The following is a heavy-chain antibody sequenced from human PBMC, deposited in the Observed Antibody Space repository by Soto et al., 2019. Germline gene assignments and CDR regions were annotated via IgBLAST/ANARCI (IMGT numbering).Heavy chain of an antibody. V-gene: IGHV3-30*04. J-gene: IGHJ6*02. D-gene: IGHD2-15*01. CDR2: IPYDGSNK. CDR1: GFTFSSYA. CDR3: ARGYCSGGSCYPTVGVHYYYYGMDV. Sequence: GGSLRLSCAASGFTFSSYAMHWVRQAPGKGLEWVAVIPYDGSNKYYADSVKGRFTISRDNSKNTLYLQMNSLRAEDTAVYYCARGYCSGGSCYPTVGVHYYYYGMDVWGQGTTVTVSS.